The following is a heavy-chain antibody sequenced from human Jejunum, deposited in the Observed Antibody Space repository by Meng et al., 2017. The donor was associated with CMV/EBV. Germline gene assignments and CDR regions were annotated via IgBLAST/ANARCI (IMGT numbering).Heavy chain of an antibody. CDR1: SIRTYW. CDR2: IHHSGTT. J-gene: IGHJ5*02. V-gene: IGHV4-59*01. CDR3: ARDSYHYGSSTYNWFDP. D-gene: IGHD3-10*01. Sequence: SIRTYWWSWIRQSPGKGLEWIGYIHHSGTTNHNPSLRSRVIMSVDTSNNQFSLKLTSVTAADTAVYYCARDSYHYGSSTYNWFDPWGQGIRVTVSS.